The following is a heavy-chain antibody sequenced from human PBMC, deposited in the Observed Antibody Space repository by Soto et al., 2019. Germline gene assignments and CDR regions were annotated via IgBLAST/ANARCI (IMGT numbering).Heavy chain of an antibody. D-gene: IGHD6-13*01. CDR2: MYHSGST. CDR3: ARHQSHSSSYVDP. J-gene: IGHJ5*02. V-gene: IGHV4-30-2*01. Sequence: PSETLSLTCAVSGGSISSGGYSWSWIRQPPGKGLEWIGYMYHSGSTYYNPSLESRVTISIDRSKNQFSLKLSSVTAADTAVYYCARHQSHSSSYVDPWGQGTLVTVSS. CDR1: GGSISSGGYS.